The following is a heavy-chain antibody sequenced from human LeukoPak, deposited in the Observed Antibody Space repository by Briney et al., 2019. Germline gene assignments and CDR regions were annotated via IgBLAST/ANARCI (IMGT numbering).Heavy chain of an antibody. Sequence: SETLSLTCTVSGGSISSGDYYWSWIRQPPGKGLEWIGYIYYSGSTYYNPSLKSRVTISVDTSKNQFSLKLSSVTAVDTAVYYCARDDFDHYFDYWGQETLVTVSS. D-gene: IGHD3-9*01. V-gene: IGHV4-30-4*01. J-gene: IGHJ4*02. CDR3: ARDDFDHYFDY. CDR1: GGSISSGDYY. CDR2: IYYSGST.